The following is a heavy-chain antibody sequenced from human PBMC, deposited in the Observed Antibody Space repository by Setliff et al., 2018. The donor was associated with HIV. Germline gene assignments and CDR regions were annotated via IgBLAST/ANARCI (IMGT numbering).Heavy chain of an antibody. D-gene: IGHD3-3*01. Sequence: SETLSLTCAVHGGSLGGYYWSWIRQPPGKGLEWIGYIHYSGSSNYNPSLKSRVSISLDTSKKQVSLKLNSVTAADTAVYYCARGLSIFGVATPGFYSFMDVWGKGTTVTVSS. CDR2: IHYSGSS. CDR1: GGSLGGYY. V-gene: IGHV4-59*01. J-gene: IGHJ6*03. CDR3: ARGLSIFGVATPGFYSFMDV.